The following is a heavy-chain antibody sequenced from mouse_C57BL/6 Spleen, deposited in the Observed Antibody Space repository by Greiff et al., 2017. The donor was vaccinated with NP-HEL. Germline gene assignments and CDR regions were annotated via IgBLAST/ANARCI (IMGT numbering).Heavy chain of an antibody. J-gene: IGHJ1*03. CDR3: ARSGGYGNEYFDV. Sequence: QVQLQQPGAELVKPGASVKLSCKASGYTFTSYWMQWVKQRPGQGLEWIGEIDPSDSYTNYNQKFKGKATLTVDTSSSTAYMQLSSLTSEDSAVYDSARSGGYGNEYFDVWGTGTTVTVSS. CDR1: GYTFTSYW. CDR2: IDPSDSYT. V-gene: IGHV1-50*01. D-gene: IGHD2-1*01.